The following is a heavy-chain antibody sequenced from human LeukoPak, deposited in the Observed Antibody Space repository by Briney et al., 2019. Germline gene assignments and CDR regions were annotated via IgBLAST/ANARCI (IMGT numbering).Heavy chain of an antibody. CDR2: IPYSGNT. CDR1: GGSISSYY. CDR3: ARLGGSHSPHGY. J-gene: IGHJ4*02. Sequence: PSETLSLTCTVSGGSISSYYLSWLRQTPGKGLEWIGYIPYSGNTNYNPSLKSRVTISLDTSKNQFSLNLTSVTAADTAVYYCARLGGSHSPHGYWGQGTLVTVSS. D-gene: IGHD1-26*01. V-gene: IGHV4-59*08.